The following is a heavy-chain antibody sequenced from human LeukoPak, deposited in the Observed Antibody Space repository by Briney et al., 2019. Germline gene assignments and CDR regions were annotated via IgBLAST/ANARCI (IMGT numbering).Heavy chain of an antibody. J-gene: IGHJ4*02. V-gene: IGHV3-23*01. D-gene: IGHD3-22*01. CDR3: ARPAFHYYDSSGYYRPFDY. CDR1: GFTFSSYA. Sequence: GGSLRLSCAASGFTFSSYAMSWVRQAPGKGLEWVSAISGSGGSTYYADSVKGRFTISRDNSKNTLYLQMNSLRAEDTAVYYCARPAFHYYDSSGYYRPFDYWGQGTLVTVSS. CDR2: ISGSGGST.